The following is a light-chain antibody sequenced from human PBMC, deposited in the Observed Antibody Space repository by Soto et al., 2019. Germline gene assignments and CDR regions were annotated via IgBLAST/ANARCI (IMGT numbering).Light chain of an antibody. V-gene: IGLV2-14*01. Sequence: QSLVTQPACVSGSPGQSITISCTGTISDVGGYDYVSWYQQHPGKAPKLMIYEVTNRPSGVSNRFSGSRSGNTASLTISGLLAEEEADYYCSSYTSRTSLSFVFGAGTKVTVL. CDR1: ISDVGGYDY. CDR2: EVT. CDR3: SSYTSRTSLSFV. J-gene: IGLJ1*01.